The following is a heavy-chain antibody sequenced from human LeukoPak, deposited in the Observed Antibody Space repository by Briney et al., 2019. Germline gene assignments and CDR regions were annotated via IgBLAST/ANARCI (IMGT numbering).Heavy chain of an antibody. CDR2: IYPVGNT. J-gene: IGHJ4*02. D-gene: IGHD7-27*01. CDR3: AKDDGLTGIDY. V-gene: IGHV3-53*01. CDR1: GFRLTSNY. Sequence: PGGSLILSFAASGFRLTSNYMSWVRQAPGKGLEWVSVIYPVGNTDYADSVKGRFTISRDNSKNTLYLQMNSLRVEDTAMYYCAKDDGLTGIDYWGQGTLVTVSS.